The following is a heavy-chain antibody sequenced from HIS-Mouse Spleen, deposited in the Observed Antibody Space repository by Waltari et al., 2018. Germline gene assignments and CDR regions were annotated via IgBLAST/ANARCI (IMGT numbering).Heavy chain of an antibody. Sequence: QLQLQESGPGLVKPSETLSLTCTVSGGSISSSRYYWGWIRQPPGKGLEWIRSIYYSGSTYYNPSLKSRVTISVDTSKNQFSLKLSSVTAADTAVYYCAREIPYSSSWYDWYFDLWGRGTLVTVSS. D-gene: IGHD6-13*01. J-gene: IGHJ2*01. CDR2: IYYSGST. CDR1: GGSISSSRYY. CDR3: AREIPYSSSWYDWYFDL. V-gene: IGHV4-39*07.